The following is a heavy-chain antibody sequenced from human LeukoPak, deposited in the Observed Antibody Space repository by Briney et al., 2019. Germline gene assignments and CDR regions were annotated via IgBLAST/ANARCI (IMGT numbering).Heavy chain of an antibody. D-gene: IGHD1-26*01. CDR1: GYTLTELS. J-gene: IGHJ4*02. CDR2: FDPEDGET. CDR3: ATNFPVSASYGY. Sequence: SVKVSCKVSGYTLTELSMHWVRQAPGKGLELRGVFDPEDGETIYTQKFQGRVTMTEDTSTYTAYMELSSLRSEDPAVYYCATNFPVSASYGYWGQGTLVTVSS. V-gene: IGHV1-24*01.